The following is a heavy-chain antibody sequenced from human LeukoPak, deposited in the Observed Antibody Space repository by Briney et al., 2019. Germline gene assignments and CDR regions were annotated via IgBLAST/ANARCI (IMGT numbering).Heavy chain of an antibody. CDR1: GGSISSYY. J-gene: IGHJ6*03. CDR3: ARQCYDSGAFPYYYYYMDV. V-gene: IGHV4-59*08. CDR2: IYYSGST. D-gene: IGHD3-22*01. Sequence: SETLSLTCTVSGGSISSYYWSWIRQPPGKGLEWIGYIYYSGSTNYNPSLKSRVTISVDTSKNQFSLKLSSVTAADTAVYYCARQCYDSGAFPYYYYYMDVWGKGTTVTVSS.